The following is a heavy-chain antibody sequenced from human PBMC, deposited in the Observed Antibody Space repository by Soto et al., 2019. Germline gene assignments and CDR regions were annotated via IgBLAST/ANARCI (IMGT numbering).Heavy chain of an antibody. Sequence: QVQLVQSGAEVKKPGASVKVSCKASGYTFTSYYMHWVRQAPGQGLEWMGIINPSGGSTSYAQKSQGRVNMTRDTSTSTVYMELSSLGSEDTAVYYCARVTDYYDSGRTYNWFDPWGQGTLVNVSS. J-gene: IGHJ5*02. V-gene: IGHV1-46*01. CDR3: ARVTDYYDSGRTYNWFDP. CDR1: GYTFTSYY. CDR2: INPSGGST. D-gene: IGHD3-10*01.